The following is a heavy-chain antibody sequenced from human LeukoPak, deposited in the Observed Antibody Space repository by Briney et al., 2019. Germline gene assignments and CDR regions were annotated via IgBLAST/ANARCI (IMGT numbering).Heavy chain of an antibody. CDR3: AREQYYDILTGFSSFDY. Sequence: ASVKVSCKASGYTFTSYGISWVRQAPGQGLEWMGWISAYNGNTNYAQKLQGRVTMTTDTSTSTAYMELRSLRSDDTAVYYCAREQYYDILTGFSSFDYWGQGTLVTVSS. J-gene: IGHJ4*02. V-gene: IGHV1-18*01. D-gene: IGHD3-9*01. CDR2: ISAYNGNT. CDR1: GYTFTSYG.